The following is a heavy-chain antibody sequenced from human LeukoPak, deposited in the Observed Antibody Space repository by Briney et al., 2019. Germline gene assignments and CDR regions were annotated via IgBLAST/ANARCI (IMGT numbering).Heavy chain of an antibody. CDR1: GGSISSYY. D-gene: IGHD3-22*01. CDR3: ARYYYDSSGYYYYFDY. CDR2: IYTSGST. V-gene: IGHV4-4*07. Sequence: SQTLSLTCTVSGGSISSYYWSWIRQPAGKGLEWIGRIYTSGSTNYNPSLKSRVTMSVDTSKNQFSLKLSSVTAADTAVYYCARYYYDSSGYYYYFDYWGQGTLVTVSS. J-gene: IGHJ4*02.